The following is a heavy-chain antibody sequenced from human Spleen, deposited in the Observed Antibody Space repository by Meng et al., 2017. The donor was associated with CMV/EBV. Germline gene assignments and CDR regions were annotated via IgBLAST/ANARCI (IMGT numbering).Heavy chain of an antibody. Sequence: GESLKISCAASGFTFSDYYMTWIRQAPGKGLEWVSYISSSGSITKYLDSLKGRFTISRDNAKNSLFLQMNSLTVEDTAVYYCVRDAYTFVYWGQGTLVTVSS. CDR2: ISSSGSIT. V-gene: IGHV3-11*04. CDR1: GFTFSDYY. D-gene: IGHD2/OR15-2a*01. CDR3: VRDAYTFVY. J-gene: IGHJ4*02.